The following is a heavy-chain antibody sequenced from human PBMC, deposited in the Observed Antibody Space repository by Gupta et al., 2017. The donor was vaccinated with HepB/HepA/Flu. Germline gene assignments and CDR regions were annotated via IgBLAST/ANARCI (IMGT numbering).Heavy chain of an antibody. CDR2: ISGSGSII. V-gene: IGHV3-11*04. D-gene: IGHD4-17*01. J-gene: IGHJ4*02. CDR3: ARDGGHYGDYDY. CDR1: GFTFSDYY. Sequence: QVQLVDPGGGLVKLGGSLRLSGAASGFTFSDYYMTWTRQAPGKGLEWVSYISGSGSIIDYADAVKGRFTISRDNAKKSLYLQMKSMRAEDTAVYYCARDGGHYGDYDYGGQGTLVTVSS.